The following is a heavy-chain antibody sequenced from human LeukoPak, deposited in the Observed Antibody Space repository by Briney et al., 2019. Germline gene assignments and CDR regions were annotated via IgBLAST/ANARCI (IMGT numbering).Heavy chain of an antibody. CDR1: GFTFSSYA. J-gene: IGHJ4*02. Sequence: GGSLRLSCAASGFTFSSYAMHWARQAPGKGLEYASAISSIGDSTFYANSVKGRFTISRDNSKNTLYLQMGSLRAEDMALYYCARGRLRFLEWLLPYFDYWGQGTLVTVSS. D-gene: IGHD3-3*01. V-gene: IGHV3-64*01. CDR3: ARGRLRFLEWLLPYFDY. CDR2: ISSIGDST.